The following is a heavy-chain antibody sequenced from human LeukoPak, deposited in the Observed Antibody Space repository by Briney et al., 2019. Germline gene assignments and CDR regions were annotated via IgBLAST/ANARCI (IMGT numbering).Heavy chain of an antibody. Sequence: PSQTLSLTCTVSGGSISSGDYYWSWIRQPPGKGLEWIGYIYYSGSTYYNPSLKRRLTISVDTSKNQFSLKLTSVTAADTAVYYCARQVAGIGLYYFDYWGQGTLVTVSS. CDR2: IYYSGST. D-gene: IGHD6-19*01. V-gene: IGHV4-30-4*08. J-gene: IGHJ4*02. CDR3: ARQVAGIGLYYFDY. CDR1: GGSISSGDYY.